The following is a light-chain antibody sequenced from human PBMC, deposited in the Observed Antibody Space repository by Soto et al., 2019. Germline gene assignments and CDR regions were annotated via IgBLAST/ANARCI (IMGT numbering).Light chain of an antibody. CDR1: QGIGFY. J-gene: IGKJ3*01. CDR2: AAS. CDR3: QPVNSYPPLT. Sequence: IQLTQSPSSMSASVGDRVTISCRASQGIGFYLAWYQQKPGNAPKLLIYAASTLQSGVQSRFSVSGSGTNFTLTISSLQPEDFSTYYCQPVNSYPPLTFGPGTKVDV. V-gene: IGKV1-9*01.